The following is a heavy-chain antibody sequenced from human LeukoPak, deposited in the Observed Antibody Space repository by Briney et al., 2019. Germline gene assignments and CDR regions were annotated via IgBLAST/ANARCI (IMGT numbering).Heavy chain of an antibody. J-gene: IGHJ6*03. Sequence: PSETLSLTCTVSGGSISSYYWSWIRQTPGKGLEWIREINHSGSTNYNPSLKSRVTISVDTSKNQFSLKLSSVTAADTAAYYCARRGGIIRGVASYYYMDVWGKGTTVTISS. CDR2: INHSGST. V-gene: IGHV4-34*01. CDR1: GGSISSYY. D-gene: IGHD3-10*01. CDR3: ARRGGIIRGVASYYYMDV.